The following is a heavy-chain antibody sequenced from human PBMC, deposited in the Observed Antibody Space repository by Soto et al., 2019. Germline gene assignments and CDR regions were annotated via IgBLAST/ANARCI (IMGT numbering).Heavy chain of an antibody. CDR2: ISSTTNYI. V-gene: IGHV3-21*01. J-gene: IGHJ4*02. CDR3: ARESEDLTSNFDN. Sequence: LRLSCAASGFTFTRYSMNWVRQAPGKGLEWVSSISSTTNYIYYADSMKGRFTVSRDNAKNSVYLDMNSLSAEGTAVYYCARESEDLTSNFDNWGQGTLVTVSS. CDR1: GFTFTRYS.